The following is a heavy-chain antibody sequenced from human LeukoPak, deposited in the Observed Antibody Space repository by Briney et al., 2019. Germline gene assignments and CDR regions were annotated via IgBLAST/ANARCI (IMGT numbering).Heavy chain of an antibody. CDR1: GFTFSSYA. V-gene: IGHV3-23*01. CDR3: AKSLWLDS. CDR2: ISGSGTST. J-gene: IGHJ4*02. Sequence: PGGSLRLSCAASGFTFSSYAMNWVRQAPGKGLEWVSGISGSGTSTYYADSVKGRFTIYRDNSKNTLYLQMHSLRAEDTAEYYCAKSLWLDSWGQGTLVTVSS. D-gene: IGHD2-21*01.